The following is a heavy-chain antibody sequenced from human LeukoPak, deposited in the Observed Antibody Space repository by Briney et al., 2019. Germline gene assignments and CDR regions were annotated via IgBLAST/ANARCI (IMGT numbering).Heavy chain of an antibody. Sequence: SVKVSCKASGGTFSSYAISWVRQAPGQGLEWMGGVIPIFGTTDYAQKFQGRVTITADESTSTAYMELSSLRSEDTAVYYCARDEWTAAAAPFDYWGQGTLVTVSS. D-gene: IGHD6-13*01. CDR2: VIPIFGTT. CDR3: ARDEWTAAAAPFDY. J-gene: IGHJ4*02. V-gene: IGHV1-69*01. CDR1: GGTFSSYA.